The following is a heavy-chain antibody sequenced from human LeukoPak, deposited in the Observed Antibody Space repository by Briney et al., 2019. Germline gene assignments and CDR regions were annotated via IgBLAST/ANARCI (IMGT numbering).Heavy chain of an antibody. J-gene: IGHJ4*02. V-gene: IGHV4-30-4*01. CDR3: ARARRDGYNSVRYFDY. D-gene: IGHD5-24*01. Sequence: SETLSLTCTVSGASISSDYYWSWIRQPPGKGLEWIGYISYSGSTHYNPSLKSRVTISLDTSKNQFSLTLSSVTAADTAVYYCARARRDGYNSVRYFDYWGQGTLVTVSS. CDR1: GASISSDYY. CDR2: ISYSGST.